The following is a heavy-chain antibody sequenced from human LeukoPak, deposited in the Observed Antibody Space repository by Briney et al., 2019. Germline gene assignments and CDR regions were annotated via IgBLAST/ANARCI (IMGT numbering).Heavy chain of an antibody. CDR1: GYTFTGYY. Sequence: ASVKVSCKASGYTFTGYYMHWVRQAPGQGLDWMGWINPNSGGTNYAQKFQGRVTMTRDTSISTAYMEPSRLRSDDTAVYYCARDAPYDFWSGYYYYFDYWGQGTLVTVSS. V-gene: IGHV1-2*02. CDR2: INPNSGGT. J-gene: IGHJ4*02. D-gene: IGHD3-3*01. CDR3: ARDAPYDFWSGYYYYFDY.